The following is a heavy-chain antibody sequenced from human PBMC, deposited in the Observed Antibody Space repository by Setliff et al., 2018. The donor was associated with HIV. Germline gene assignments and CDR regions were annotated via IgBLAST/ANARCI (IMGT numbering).Heavy chain of an antibody. J-gene: IGHJ4*02. CDR1: GGSMSSYF. CDR3: ARVDCSGGSCYSPAY. CDR2: IYNSGGT. D-gene: IGHD2-15*01. Sequence: SETLSLTCTVPGGSMSSYFWSWIRQSPGKGLEWIGYIYNSGGTNYNPSLTSRVTISLDTSKNQFSLNLTSVTAADTAVYYCARVDCSGGSCYSPAYWGQGTLVTVSS. V-gene: IGHV4-59*01.